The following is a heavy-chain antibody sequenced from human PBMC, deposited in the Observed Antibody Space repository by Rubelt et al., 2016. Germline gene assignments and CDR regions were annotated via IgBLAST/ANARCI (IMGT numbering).Heavy chain of an antibody. CDR1: EYSFTKNP. CDR3: ARGYCSGGSCYYFDY. D-gene: IGHD2-15*01. CDR2: INAGTGNT. V-gene: IGHV1-3*01. Sequence: QVQLVQSGAEVKKPGASVKVSCKASEYSFTKNPIHWVRQAPGQRLEWMGWINAGTGNTQYSQKFQGRVTITRDTSARTAYMELSSLRAEDTAVYYCARGYCSGGSCYYFDYWGQGTLVTVSS. J-gene: IGHJ4*02.